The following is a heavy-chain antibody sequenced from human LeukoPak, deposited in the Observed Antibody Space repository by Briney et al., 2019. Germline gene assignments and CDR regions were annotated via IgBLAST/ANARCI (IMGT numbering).Heavy chain of an antibody. J-gene: IGHJ4*02. CDR2: ISFSGST. V-gene: IGHV3-23*01. CDR1: GFTFTNYA. D-gene: IGHD1-26*01. CDR3: ARDLGATIFDFDY. Sequence: HAGGSLRLSCAASGFTFTNYAITWVRQAPGKGLEWVSSISFSGSTYYADSVKGRFTVSRDNSKNTLYLQMNSLRVEDTAVYYCARDLGATIFDFDYWGQGTLVTVSS.